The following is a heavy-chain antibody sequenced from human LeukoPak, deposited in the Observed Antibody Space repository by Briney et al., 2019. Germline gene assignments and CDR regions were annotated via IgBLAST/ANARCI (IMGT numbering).Heavy chain of an antibody. J-gene: IGHJ4*02. D-gene: IGHD4-23*01. V-gene: IGHV3-66*01. Sequence: GGSLRLSCAASGFTVSSNYMSWVRQAPGKGLEWVSVIYSGGSTYYADYVKGRFTISRDNSKNTLYLQMNSLRAEDTAVYYCARVRNSDFDYWGQGTLVTVSS. CDR2: IYSGGST. CDR3: ARVRNSDFDY. CDR1: GFTVSSNY.